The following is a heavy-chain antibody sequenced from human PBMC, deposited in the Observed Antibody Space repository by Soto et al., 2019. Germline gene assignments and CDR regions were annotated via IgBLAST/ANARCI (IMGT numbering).Heavy chain of an antibody. CDR3: AKDSMIIYHGMDV. V-gene: IGHV3-23*01. CDR1: GFTFSSYA. J-gene: IGHJ6*02. CDR2: ISGSGGST. Sequence: PGGSLRLSCAASGFTFSSYAMSWVRQAPGKGLEWVSAISGSGGSTYYADSVKGRFTISRDNSKNTLYLQMNSLRAEDTAVYYSAKDSMIIYHGMDVWGQGTTVTVSS. D-gene: IGHD3-22*01.